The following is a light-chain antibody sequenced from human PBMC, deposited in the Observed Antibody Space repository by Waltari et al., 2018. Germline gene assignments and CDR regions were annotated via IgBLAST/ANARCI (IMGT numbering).Light chain of an antibody. Sequence: IVMTQTPLSLPITPGAPASIPFRSSQSLLHSNGNTYLHWYLQKPGQSPQLLIYGGSNRASGVPDRFSGSGSGSDFTLKITKVEAEDVGVYYCLQTVTSPWTFGQGTEVEIK. CDR1: QSLLHSNGNTY. V-gene: IGKV2-40*01. CDR3: LQTVTSPWT. J-gene: IGKJ1*01. CDR2: GGS.